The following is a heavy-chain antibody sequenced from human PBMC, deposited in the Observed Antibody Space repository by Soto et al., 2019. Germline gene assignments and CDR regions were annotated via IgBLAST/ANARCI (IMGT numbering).Heavy chain of an antibody. D-gene: IGHD2-21*01. CDR1: GLMYSSYS. Sequence: EVQLVESGGGLVKPGGSVRLSCVASGLMYSSYSMSWVRQAPGKGLEWVACISSNGSQINYAASVEGRFTISRDNANNALYPQMNTGRVEDTAIYYCAGVISCVGVTCSSVHQDYGMAVWGPGTTVTVSS. CDR3: AGVISCVGVTCSSVHQDYGMAV. CDR2: ISSNGSQI. V-gene: IGHV3-21*01. J-gene: IGHJ6*01.